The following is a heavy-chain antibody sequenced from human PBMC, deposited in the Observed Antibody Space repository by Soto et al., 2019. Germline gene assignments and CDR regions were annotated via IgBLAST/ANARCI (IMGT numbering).Heavy chain of an antibody. V-gene: IGHV3-30*14. J-gene: IGHJ6*02. D-gene: IGHD5-18*01. CDR2: IAYEGTNK. Sequence: QVQLVESGGGVVQPGRSLRLSCAASGFTFSTYAMHWVRQSTGKGLEWVAVIAYEGTNKYYADYVRGRFTISRDNSKNTLFLQRNRLGAEDMAVYYCAKDGGGYNYGYVIVDKYSSGMAVWGQGTTVTVSS. CDR1: GFTFSTYA. CDR3: AKDGGGYNYGYVIVDKYSSGMAV.